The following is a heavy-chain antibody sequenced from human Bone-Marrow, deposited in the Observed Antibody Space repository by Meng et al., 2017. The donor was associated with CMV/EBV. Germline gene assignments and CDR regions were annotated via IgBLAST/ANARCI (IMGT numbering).Heavy chain of an antibody. CDR3: ARDRTIFGVVTHYYGMEV. V-gene: IGHV1-2*02. J-gene: IGHJ6*02. Sequence: ASVKVSCKASGYTFTGYYMHWVRQAPGQGLEWMGWINPNSGGTNYAQKFQGRVTMTRDTSISTAYMELSRLRSDDTAVYYCARDRTIFGVVTHYYGMEVWGQGTTVTVSS. D-gene: IGHD3-3*01. CDR1: GYTFTGYY. CDR2: INPNSGGT.